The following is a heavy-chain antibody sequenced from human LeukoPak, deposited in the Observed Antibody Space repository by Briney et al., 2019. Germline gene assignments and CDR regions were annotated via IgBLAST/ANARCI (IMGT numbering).Heavy chain of an antibody. CDR1: GGSISSYY. CDR3: ARARKHDNWFDP. CDR2: IYYSGST. Sequence: SETLSLTCTVSGGSISSYYWSRIRQPPGKGLEWIGYIYYSGSTNYNPSLKSRVTISVDTSKNQFSLKLSSVTAADTAVYYCARARKHDNWFDPWGQGTLVTVSS. J-gene: IGHJ5*02. V-gene: IGHV4-59*12.